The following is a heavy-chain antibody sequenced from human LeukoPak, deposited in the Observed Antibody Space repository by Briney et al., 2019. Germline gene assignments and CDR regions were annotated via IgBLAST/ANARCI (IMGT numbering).Heavy chain of an antibody. CDR2: IYHSGST. V-gene: IGHV4-38-2*01. Sequence: SETLPLTCAVSGYSISSGYYWGWIRQPPGKGLEWIGSIYHSGSTYYNPSLKSRVTISVDTSKNQFSLKLSSVTAADTAVYYCARVKPTMVRGVPTPFDYWGQGTLVTVSS. CDR1: GYSISSGYY. D-gene: IGHD3-10*01. CDR3: ARVKPTMVRGVPTPFDY. J-gene: IGHJ4*02.